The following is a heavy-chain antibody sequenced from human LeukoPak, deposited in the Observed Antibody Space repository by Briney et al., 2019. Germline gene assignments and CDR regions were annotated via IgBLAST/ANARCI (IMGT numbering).Heavy chain of an antibody. CDR3: ALSTSLSPFDY. J-gene: IGHJ4*02. CDR1: GFTFSSYS. CDR2: ISSSSSYI. Sequence: PGGSLRLSCAASGFTFSSYSMNWVRQAPGKGLEWVSSISSSSSYIYYADSAKGRFTISRDNAKNSLYLQMNSLRAEDTAVYYCALSTSLSPFDYWGQGTLVTVSS. D-gene: IGHD2/OR15-2a*01. V-gene: IGHV3-21*01.